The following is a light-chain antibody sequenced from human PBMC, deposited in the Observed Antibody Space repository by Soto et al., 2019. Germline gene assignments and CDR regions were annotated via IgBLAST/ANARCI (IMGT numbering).Light chain of an antibody. Sequence: EIVLMQSPGTLSLSPGERATLSCRTSQSVSSAHLAWYQQKPGQAPRLLMHGTSSRATGTPDRFSGSGSGTDFTLTISRLEPEDFAVYSCQQYGTSPWTFGQGTKVEIK. CDR3: QQYGTSPWT. CDR1: QSVSSAH. J-gene: IGKJ1*01. CDR2: GTS. V-gene: IGKV3-20*01.